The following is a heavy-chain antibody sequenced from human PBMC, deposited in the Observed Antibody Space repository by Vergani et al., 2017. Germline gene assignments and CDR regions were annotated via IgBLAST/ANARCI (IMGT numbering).Heavy chain of an antibody. CDR3: ASRGTAKGHDY. Sequence: EVQLVESGGGLVQPGGSLRLSCAASGFTFSSYSMNWVRQAPGKGLEWVSSISSSSTYIYYADSVKGRFTISRDNAKNSLYLQMNSLRAEDTAVYYCASRGTAKGHDYGGQGPLVTVSS. D-gene: IGHD5-18*01. J-gene: IGHJ4*02. CDR1: GFTFSSYS. CDR2: ISSSSTYI. V-gene: IGHV3-21*01.